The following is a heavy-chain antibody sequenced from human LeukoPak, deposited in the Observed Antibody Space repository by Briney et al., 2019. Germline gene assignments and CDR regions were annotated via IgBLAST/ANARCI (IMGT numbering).Heavy chain of an antibody. V-gene: IGHV4-59*08. Sequence: SETLSLTCTVSGGSISSYYWSWIRQPPGKGLEWIGYIYYSGSTNYNPSLKSRVTISVDMSKNQFSLKLSSVTAADTAVYYCARHPTTTGLFDYWGQGTLVTVSS. CDR1: GGSISSYY. D-gene: IGHD4-17*01. CDR3: ARHPTTTGLFDY. CDR2: IYYSGST. J-gene: IGHJ4*02.